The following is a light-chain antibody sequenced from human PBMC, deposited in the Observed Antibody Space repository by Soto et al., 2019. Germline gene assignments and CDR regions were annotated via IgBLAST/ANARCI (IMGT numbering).Light chain of an antibody. Sequence: EIVLTQSPATLSLSPGERATLSCRASQSVSSYLAWYQQKPGQAPRLLIYDASKRATGIPARFSASGSGPDFTLTISSLEPEDFAFYYCQQRSKWGLTFGGGTKVEIK. J-gene: IGKJ4*01. V-gene: IGKV3-11*01. CDR2: DAS. CDR3: QQRSKWGLT. CDR1: QSVSSY.